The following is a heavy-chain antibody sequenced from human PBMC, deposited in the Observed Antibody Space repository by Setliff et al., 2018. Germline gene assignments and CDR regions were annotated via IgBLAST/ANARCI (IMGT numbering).Heavy chain of an antibody. Sequence: PGGSLRLSCVASRFTFSNYGMHWVRQTPGKGLEWVALIWNDGSTKFYGDSVKGRFTISRDNSKNTLYLQMSSLRAEDTAVYYCARETLPYYFDYWGQGTLVTVSS. CDR1: RFTFSNYG. V-gene: IGHV3-33*01. CDR2: IWNDGSTK. J-gene: IGHJ4*02. CDR3: ARETLPYYFDY.